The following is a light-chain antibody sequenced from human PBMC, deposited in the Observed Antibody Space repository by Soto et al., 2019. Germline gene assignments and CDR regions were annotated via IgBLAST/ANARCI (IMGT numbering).Light chain of an antibody. V-gene: IGLV2-8*01. Sequence: QSALTQPPSASGSPGQSVTISCTGTSSDVGAYNYVSWYQQHPGKAPKLMIYKVNKRPSGVPDRFSGSKSGNTASLTVSGLQAEDEADYFCSSYVGNNNLVFGGGTKLTVL. CDR2: KVN. CDR1: SSDVGAYNY. J-gene: IGLJ2*01. CDR3: SSYVGNNNLV.